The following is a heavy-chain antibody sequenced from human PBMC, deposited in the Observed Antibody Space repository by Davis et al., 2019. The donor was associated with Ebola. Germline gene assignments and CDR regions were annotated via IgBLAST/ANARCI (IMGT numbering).Heavy chain of an antibody. D-gene: IGHD2-15*01. J-gene: IGHJ4*02. CDR1: GFTLSDYA. CDR2: VHNSRDTT. CDR3: ARGYCSGGSCYSVVSY. V-gene: IGHV3-23*01. Sequence: PGGSLRLSCAASGFTLSDYAMSWVRQAPGKGLEWVSSVHNSRDTTDYADSVKGRFSISRDNPKNTLFLQMNSLRAEDTAVYYCARGYCSGGSCYSVVSYWGQGTLVTVSS.